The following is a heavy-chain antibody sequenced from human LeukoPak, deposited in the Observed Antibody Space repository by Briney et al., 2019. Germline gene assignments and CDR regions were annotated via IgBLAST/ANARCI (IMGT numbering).Heavy chain of an antibody. Sequence: PSETLSLTCTVSRGSISSALYHWGWIRQPPGKNLEWLGSVYYTGSTHNNPSLKSRVTISVDTSKNQFSLKLSSVTAAATAVYYCARDSYYYDSSGIWLDYWGQGTLVAVSS. J-gene: IGHJ4*02. CDR1: RGSISSALYH. CDR3: ARDSYYYDSSGIWLDY. CDR2: VYYTGST. D-gene: IGHD3-22*01. V-gene: IGHV4-39*07.